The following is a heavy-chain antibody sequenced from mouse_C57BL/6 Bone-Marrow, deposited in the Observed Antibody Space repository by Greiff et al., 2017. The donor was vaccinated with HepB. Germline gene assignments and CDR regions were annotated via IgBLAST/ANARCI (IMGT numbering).Heavy chain of an antibody. J-gene: IGHJ2*01. V-gene: IGHV1-15*01. D-gene: IGHD1-1*01. CDR2: IDPETGGT. CDR3: TRNYYGSSYVRYYFDY. CDR1: GYTFTDYE. Sequence: QVQLQQSGAELVRPGASVTLSCKASGYTFTDYEMHWVKQTPVHGLEWIGAIDPETGGTAYNQKFKGKAILTADKSSSTAYMELRSLTSEDSAVYYWTRNYYGSSYVRYYFDYWGQGTTLTVSS.